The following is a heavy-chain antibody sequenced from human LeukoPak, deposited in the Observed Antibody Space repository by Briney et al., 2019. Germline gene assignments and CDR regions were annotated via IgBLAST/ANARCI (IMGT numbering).Heavy chain of an antibody. V-gene: IGHV4-59*08. Sequence: PSETLSLTCTVSGGSISSDYWSRIRQPPGKGLEWIGHIYYSGITNYNPSLKSRVTISLDTSKSQFSLRLSSVTAADTAVYYCARLSGRSDGPEFDPWGQGTLVTVSS. J-gene: IGHJ5*02. CDR2: IYYSGIT. CDR1: GGSISSDY. CDR3: ARLSGRSDGPEFDP. D-gene: IGHD6-25*01.